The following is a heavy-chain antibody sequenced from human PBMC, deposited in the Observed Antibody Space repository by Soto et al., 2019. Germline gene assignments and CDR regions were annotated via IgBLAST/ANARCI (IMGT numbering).Heavy chain of an antibody. CDR1: GYDFLYYT. V-gene: IGHV1-3*01. CDR2: LNPGNGNT. J-gene: IGHJ4*02. CDR3: ARDSGGHSRGLEY. D-gene: IGHD2-21*02. Sequence: QVQLVQSGAEVRKPGASVTISCRASGYDFLYYTMHWVRQAPGQGLEWMGWLNPGNGNTRSSQRLKGRVTITRDTSTKTAYMELSSLKSEDTAVYFCARDSGGHSRGLEYWGQGTLVTVS.